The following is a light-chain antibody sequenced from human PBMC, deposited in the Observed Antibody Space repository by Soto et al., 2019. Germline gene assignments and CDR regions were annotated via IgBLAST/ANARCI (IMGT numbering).Light chain of an antibody. CDR2: DAS. V-gene: IGKV1D-16*01. CDR3: QQYDNLPIT. J-gene: IGKJ4*01. Sequence: DIQMTQSPSSVSASVGDRVTITCRASQGISSWLAWYQQKPEKAPKLVIYDASSLQSGVPSRFSGSGSGTDFTLTISSLQPEDFATYYCQQYDNLPITFGGGTKVDIK. CDR1: QGISSW.